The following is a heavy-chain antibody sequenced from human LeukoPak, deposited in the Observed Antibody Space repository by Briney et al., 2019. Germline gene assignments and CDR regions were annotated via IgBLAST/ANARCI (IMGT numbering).Heavy chain of an antibody. V-gene: IGHV3-48*01. CDR2: ISSTSSTI. Sequence: GGSLRLSCAASGFTFSKYSMTWVRQAPGRGLEWVSYISSTSSTIYYADSVKGRFTISRDNAKNSLYLEMNSLRAEDTAVYYCAREGVSCSSSTCYWDAFDIWGQGTMVAVSS. J-gene: IGHJ3*02. CDR3: AREGVSCSSSTCYWDAFDI. D-gene: IGHD2-2*01. CDR1: GFTFSKYS.